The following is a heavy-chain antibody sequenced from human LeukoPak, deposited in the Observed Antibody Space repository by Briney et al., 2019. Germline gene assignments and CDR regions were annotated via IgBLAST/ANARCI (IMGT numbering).Heavy chain of an antibody. J-gene: IGHJ3*02. V-gene: IGHV3-23*01. CDR2: ISGSGGST. D-gene: IGHD6-19*01. Sequence: GGSLRLSCAASGFTFSSYDMHWVRQATGKGLEWVSAISGSGGSTYYADSVKGRFTISRDNSKNTLYLQMNSLRAEDTAVYYCAAQWLVLGAFDIWGQGTMVTVSS. CDR3: AAQWLVLGAFDI. CDR1: GFTFSSYD.